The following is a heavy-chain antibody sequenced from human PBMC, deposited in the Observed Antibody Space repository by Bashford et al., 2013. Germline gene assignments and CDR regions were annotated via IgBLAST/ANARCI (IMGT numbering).Heavy chain of an antibody. CDR2: IDHSEST. D-gene: IGHD3-9*01. V-gene: IGHV4-34*01. CDR1: GGSFSDYY. CDR3: ARPGRLGGFNWFDP. Sequence: SETLSLTCGVFGGSFSDYYWSWIRQAPGKGLEWIGEIDHSESTAYNPSLESRVTISVDTSKNQFSLRLTSVTAADTAVYYCARPGRLGGFNWFDPWGQGTVVTVSS. J-gene: IGHJ5*02.